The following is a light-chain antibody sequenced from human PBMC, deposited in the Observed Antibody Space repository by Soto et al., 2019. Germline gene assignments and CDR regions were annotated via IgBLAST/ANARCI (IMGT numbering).Light chain of an antibody. CDR1: SSDVGGYNY. V-gene: IGLV2-11*01. J-gene: IGLJ1*01. CDR2: DVS. Sequence: QSALTQPRSVSGSPGQSVTISCTGTSSDVGGYNYVSWYQQHPGKAPKLMIYDVSKRPPGVPDRFSGSKSGNTASLTISGLQAEDEADYNCCSYAGSYTYVFGTGTKVTVL. CDR3: CSYAGSYTYV.